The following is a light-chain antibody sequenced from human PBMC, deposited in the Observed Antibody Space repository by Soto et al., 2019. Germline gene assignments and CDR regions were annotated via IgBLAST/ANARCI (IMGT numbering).Light chain of an antibody. J-gene: IGKJ2*01. Sequence: DIQMTQSPSSLSASVGDRVTFTCQASQDISDYLNWYQQKPGKAPDLLIYDVSNLEAGVPSRFSGSGSGTEFTFTINGLQPEDIATYYCQQYNSYSPMYTFGQGTKLEIK. V-gene: IGKV1-33*01. CDR2: DVS. CDR1: QDISDY. CDR3: QQYNSYSPMYT.